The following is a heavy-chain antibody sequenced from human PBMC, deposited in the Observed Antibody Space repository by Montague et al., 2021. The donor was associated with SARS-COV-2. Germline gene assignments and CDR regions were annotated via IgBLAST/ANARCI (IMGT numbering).Heavy chain of an antibody. CDR3: ARKGSGRSDLAY. CDR1: GGSISNYY. D-gene: IGHD1-26*01. J-gene: IGHJ4*02. Sequence: SETLYLTCTVSGGSISNYYWSWIRQPAGKGLEWIGRIYASGNTNYNPSLKSRVTMSVDTSKDQFSLKLSSVTAADTAVYYCARKGSGRSDLAYWGQGTLVTVSS. CDR2: IYASGNT. V-gene: IGHV4-4*07.